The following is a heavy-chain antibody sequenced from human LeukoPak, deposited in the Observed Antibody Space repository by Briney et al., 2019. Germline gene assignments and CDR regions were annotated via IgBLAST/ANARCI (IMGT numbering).Heavy chain of an antibody. CDR2: FDTEHREA. V-gene: IGHV1-24*01. CDR3: AAGGIYSLLDY. CDR1: GYSLTDLS. Sequence: GASVKVSCKVSGYSLTDLSMHGVRPAPGNGLEWMGGFDTEHREAIYAQKFQGRVSMTEDTSTDTAYMELSSLRSEDTAVYYCAAGGIYSLLDYWGQGTLVTVSS. J-gene: IGHJ4*02. D-gene: IGHD1-26*01.